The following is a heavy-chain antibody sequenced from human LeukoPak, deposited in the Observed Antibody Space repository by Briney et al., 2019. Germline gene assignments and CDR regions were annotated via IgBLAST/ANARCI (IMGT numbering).Heavy chain of an antibody. D-gene: IGHD2-21*02. CDR1: GGTFSSYA. V-gene: IGHV1-69*04. CDR2: IIPIFGIA. J-gene: IGHJ5*02. CDR3: ARDGGGFCGGDCGWFAP. Sequence: ASVKVSCKASGGTFSSYAISWVRQAPGQGLEWMGRIIPIFGIANYAQKFQGRVTITADKSTSTAYMELSSLRSEDTAVYYCARDGGGFCGGDCGWFAPWGQGTLVTVSS.